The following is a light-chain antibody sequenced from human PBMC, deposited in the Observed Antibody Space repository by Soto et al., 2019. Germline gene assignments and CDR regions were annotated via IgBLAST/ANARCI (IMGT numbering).Light chain of an antibody. J-gene: IGKJ5*01. CDR1: QSVSSVY. V-gene: IGKV3-20*01. CDR3: QQSYTTPIT. Sequence: EMSFSQSSGTLSFSPRERATLSSMASQSVSSVYLAWYQQKPGQAPRLLIYGASSRATGIPDRFSGSGSGTDFTLTISSLQPEHFATYFCQQSYTTPITFGQGTRLEIK. CDR2: GAS.